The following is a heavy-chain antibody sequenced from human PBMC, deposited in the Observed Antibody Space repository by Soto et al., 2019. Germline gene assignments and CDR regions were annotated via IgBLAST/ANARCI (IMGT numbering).Heavy chain of an antibody. CDR2: ISAYNGNT. J-gene: IGHJ5*02. CDR1: GYTFTSYG. CDR3: ARDQEDDSSGYHNWFDP. V-gene: IGHV1-18*01. Sequence: QVQLVQSGAEVKKPGASVKVSCKASGYTFTSYGISWVRQAPGQGLEWMGWISAYNGNTNYAQKRQGRVTMTKXXSXKXXYMELRSLRSDDTAMYYCARDQEDDSSGYHNWFDPWGQGTLVTVSS. D-gene: IGHD3-22*01.